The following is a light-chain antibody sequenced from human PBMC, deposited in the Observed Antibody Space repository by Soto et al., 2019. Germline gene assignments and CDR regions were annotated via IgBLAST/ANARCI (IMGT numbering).Light chain of an antibody. CDR3: NSYTSTSTHV. CDR2: DVT. Sequence: QSALTQPASVSGSPGQSITISCTGTSSDVGGYKYVSWYQQHPGKVPKLIIYDVTNRPSGVSNRFSGSKSGNTASLRISGLQAEDEADYYCNSYTSTSTHVFGTGTKLTVL. CDR1: SSDVGGYKY. J-gene: IGLJ1*01. V-gene: IGLV2-14*01.